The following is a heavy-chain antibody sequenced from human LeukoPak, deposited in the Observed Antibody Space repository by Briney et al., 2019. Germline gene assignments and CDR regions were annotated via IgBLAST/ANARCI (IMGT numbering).Heavy chain of an antibody. Sequence: SETLSLTCAVYGGSFSGYYWSWIRQPPGKGLEWIGEINHSGSTNYNPSLKSRVTISVDTSKNQFSLKLSSVTAADTAVYYCASRPLSSGPDYWGQGTLVTVSS. CDR1: GGSFSGYY. J-gene: IGHJ4*02. CDR3: ASRPLSSGPDY. CDR2: INHSGST. V-gene: IGHV4-34*01. D-gene: IGHD6-19*01.